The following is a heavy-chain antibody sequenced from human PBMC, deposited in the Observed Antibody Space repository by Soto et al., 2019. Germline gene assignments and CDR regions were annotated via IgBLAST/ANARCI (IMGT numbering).Heavy chain of an antibody. Sequence: QVQLVQSGAEVKKPGSSVKVSCKASGGTFSTYGMNWVRLAPGQGLEWMGGIIPKFGTTNYAQKFQGRFTLTADASTNPAYMELNSLRSEAPAVYFCARELDPYYGGNSLSLHSWGQGTLVTVSS. CDR2: IIPKFGTT. D-gene: IGHD4-17*01. J-gene: IGHJ4*02. CDR3: ARELDPYYGGNSLSLHS. CDR1: GGTFSTYG. V-gene: IGHV1-69*13.